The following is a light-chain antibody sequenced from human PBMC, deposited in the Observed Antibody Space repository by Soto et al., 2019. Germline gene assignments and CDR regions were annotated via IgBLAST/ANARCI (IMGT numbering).Light chain of an antibody. CDR1: SSDVGSYNV. CDR3: CSYAGRSSV. J-gene: IGLJ1*01. Sequence: QSVLTQPASVSGSPGQSITISCTGTSSDVGSYNVVSWYQQHPGKAPKLMIYEVTKRPSGVSNRFSGSKSGNTASLTISGLQAEDEADYYCCSYAGRSSVFGTGTKVTLL. V-gene: IGLV2-23*02. CDR2: EVT.